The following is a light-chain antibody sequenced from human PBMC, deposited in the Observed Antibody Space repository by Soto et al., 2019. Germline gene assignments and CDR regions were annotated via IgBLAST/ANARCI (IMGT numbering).Light chain of an antibody. J-gene: IGLJ1*01. CDR1: SSDIGGHNL. V-gene: IGLV2-14*02. Sequence: QSALTQPASVSGSPGQSITISCTGSSSDIGGHNLVSWYQQIPGKAPKLMIYEVSNRASGVSNRFSGSKSGNTASLTISGLQAEDEADYYCSSYTSSSTYVFGTGTKLTVL. CDR3: SSYTSSSTYV. CDR2: EVS.